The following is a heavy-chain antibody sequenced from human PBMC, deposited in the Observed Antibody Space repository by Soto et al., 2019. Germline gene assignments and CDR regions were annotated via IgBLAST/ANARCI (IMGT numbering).Heavy chain of an antibody. J-gene: IGHJ4*02. D-gene: IGHD3-3*01. Sequence: EVQLVESGGGLVQPGGSLRLSCAASGFTFSSYSMNWVRQAPGKGLEWVSYISSSSSTIYYADSVKGRCTISRDNAKNSLYLQMNSLRAEDTAVSYCARILVGYDFWSGYYSRGYYFDYWGQGTLVTVSS. CDR1: GFTFSSYS. CDR2: ISSSSSTI. V-gene: IGHV3-48*01. CDR3: ARILVGYDFWSGYYSRGYYFDY.